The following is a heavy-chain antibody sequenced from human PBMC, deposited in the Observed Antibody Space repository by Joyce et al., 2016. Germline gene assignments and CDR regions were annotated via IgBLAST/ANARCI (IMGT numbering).Heavy chain of an antibody. J-gene: IGHJ4*02. CDR1: GGSLSPYY. Sequence: QVQLQESGPGLVKPSETLSLTCTVSGGSLSPYYWSWIRQSPGKGLEWIGYIHYTGSADNHSPHKSRVTISVDTSKNQFSLMLTAVTAADTAVYYCARRGGDNSGYYVMWGQGTLVTVSS. D-gene: IGHD3-22*01. CDR3: ARRGGDNSGYYVM. CDR2: IHYTGSA. V-gene: IGHV4-59*01.